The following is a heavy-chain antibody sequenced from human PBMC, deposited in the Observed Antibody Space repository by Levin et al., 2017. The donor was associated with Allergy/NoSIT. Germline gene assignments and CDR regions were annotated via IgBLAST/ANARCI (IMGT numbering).Heavy chain of an antibody. CDR2: IYSGDIT. V-gene: IGHV3-53*01. CDR1: GFTVSSNY. D-gene: IGHD3-9*01. J-gene: IGHJ4*02. CDR3: AAYYDFLTGYYQDY. Sequence: GESLKISCAASGFTVSSNYMGWVRQAPGKGLEWVSVIYSGDITYYADSVKGRFTISRDNSKNTLYLLMNSLRAEDTAVYYCAAYYDFLTGYYQDYWGQGALVTVSS.